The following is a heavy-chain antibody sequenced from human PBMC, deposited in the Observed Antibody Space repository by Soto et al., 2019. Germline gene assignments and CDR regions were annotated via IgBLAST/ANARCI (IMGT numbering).Heavy chain of an antibody. CDR2: ISGSGGST. CDR3: AKDRGITFGNYYFDY. J-gene: IGHJ4*02. CDR1: GFTFSSYA. V-gene: IGHV3-23*01. D-gene: IGHD3-16*01. Sequence: HPGGSLRLSCAASGFTFSSYAVSWVRQTPGKGLEWVSAISGSGGSTYYADSVKGRFTISRDNSKNTLYLQMNSLRAEDTAVYYCAKDRGITFGNYYFDYWGQGTLVTVSS.